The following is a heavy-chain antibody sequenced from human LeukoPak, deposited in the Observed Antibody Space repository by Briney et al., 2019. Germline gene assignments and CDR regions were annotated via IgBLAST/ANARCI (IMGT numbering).Heavy chain of an antibody. Sequence: PGGSLRLSCAASGFTFSSFWMSWIRQAPGKGLEWVANIKEDGGEKYYVDSVKGRFTFSRDNAKNSLYLQMNNLKAEDTAMYYCVRFMRGTIGGDNWGQGTLVTVSA. CDR1: GFTFSSFW. CDR3: VRFMRGTIGGDN. V-gene: IGHV3-7*01. D-gene: IGHD3-16*01. J-gene: IGHJ4*02. CDR2: IKEDGGEK.